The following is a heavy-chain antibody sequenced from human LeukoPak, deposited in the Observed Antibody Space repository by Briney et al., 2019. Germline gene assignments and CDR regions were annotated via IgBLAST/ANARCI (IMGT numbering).Heavy chain of an antibody. J-gene: IGHJ3*02. D-gene: IGHD3-22*01. CDR1: GFTFSSYS. CDR3: ARDLPITMTSAAFDI. V-gene: IGHV3-21*01. Sequence: PGGSLRLSCAASGFTFSSYSMNWVRQAPGKGLEWVSSISSSSSYIYYADSVKGRFTISRDNAKNSLYLQMNSLRAEDTAVYYCARDLPITMTSAAFDIWGQGTMVTVSS. CDR2: ISSSSSYI.